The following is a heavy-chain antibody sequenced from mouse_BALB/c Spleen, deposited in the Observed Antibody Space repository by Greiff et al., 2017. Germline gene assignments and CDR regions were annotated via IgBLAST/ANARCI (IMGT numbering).Heavy chain of an antibody. V-gene: IGHV2-2*02. J-gene: IGHJ4*01. CDR2: IWSGGST. Sequence: VKLEESGPGLVQPSQSLSITCTVSGFSLTSYGVHWVRQSPGKGLEWLGVIWSGGSTDYNAAFISRLSISKDNSKSQVFFKMNSLQANDTAIYYCARTGGGPRDYAMDYWGQGTSVTVSS. CDR3: ARTGGGPRDYAMDY. D-gene: IGHD1-1*02. CDR1: GFSLTSYG.